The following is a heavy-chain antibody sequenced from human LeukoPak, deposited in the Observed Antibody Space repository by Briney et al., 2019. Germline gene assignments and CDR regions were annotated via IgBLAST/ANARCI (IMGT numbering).Heavy chain of an antibody. CDR2: ISAYNGNT. V-gene: IGHV1-18*04. CDR1: GYTFTSYG. CDR3: ARVSTVTTGPLYYYYMDV. Sequence: ASVKVSCKASGYTFTSYGISWVRQAPGQGLEWMGWISAYNGNTNYAQKLQGRVTMTTDTSTSTAYMELRSLRSDDTAVYYCARVSTVTTGPLYYYYMDVWGKGTTVTVSS. J-gene: IGHJ6*03. D-gene: IGHD4-11*01.